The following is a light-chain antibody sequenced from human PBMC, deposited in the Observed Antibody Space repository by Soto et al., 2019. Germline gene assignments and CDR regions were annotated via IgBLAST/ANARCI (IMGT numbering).Light chain of an antibody. Sequence: EVVLTQSPATLSLSPGERATLSCRASQSVRSYLAWFQHKPGQAPRLLIYDASNRATGITGRFSGSGFGTDFTLTISSLEPEDFGVYYCQQRTNWPPLTFGGGTRVEIK. J-gene: IGKJ4*01. CDR1: QSVRSY. V-gene: IGKV3-11*01. CDR3: QQRTNWPPLT. CDR2: DAS.